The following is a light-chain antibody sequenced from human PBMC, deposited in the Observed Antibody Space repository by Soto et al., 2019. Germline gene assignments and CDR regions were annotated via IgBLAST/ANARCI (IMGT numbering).Light chain of an antibody. CDR3: QQYNSSPPEFT. CDR2: GAS. V-gene: IGKV3-20*01. Sequence: EIVLTQSPGTLSVSPGERVTLSCRASQSISSSYLAWYQQRPGQAPRLLIFGASYRATGIPDRFSGSGSGTDFTLTISKLEPADFAVYYWQQYNSSPPEFTFGPGTKVDSK. CDR1: QSISSSY. J-gene: IGKJ3*01.